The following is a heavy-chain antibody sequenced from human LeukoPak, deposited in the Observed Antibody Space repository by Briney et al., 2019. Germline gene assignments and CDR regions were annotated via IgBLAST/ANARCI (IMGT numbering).Heavy chain of an antibody. J-gene: IGHJ6*02. Sequence: ETLSLTCAVYGGSFSGYYWSWIRQAPGKGLEWVANIKQDGSEKYYVDSVKGRFTISRDNAKNSLYLQMNSLRAEDTAVYYCARDAVYYYYGMDVWGQGTTVTVSS. CDR3: ARDAVYYYYGMDV. CDR2: IKQDGSEK. D-gene: IGHD6-19*01. V-gene: IGHV3-7*01. CDR1: GGSFSGYY.